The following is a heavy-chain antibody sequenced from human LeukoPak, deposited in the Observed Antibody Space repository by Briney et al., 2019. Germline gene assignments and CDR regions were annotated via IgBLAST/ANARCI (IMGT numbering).Heavy chain of an antibody. D-gene: IGHD2-15*01. J-gene: IGHJ3*02. CDR2: ISGSGSST. V-gene: IGHV3-23*01. Sequence: GGSPRLSCAASGFTFSNYAMSWVRQAPGKGLERVSTISGSGSSTYYADSVKGRFTISRDNSRSTLYLQMDSLRAEDSAVYYCAKDPPRGSGDAFDIWGQGTGVTVSS. CDR1: GFTFSNYA. CDR3: AKDPPRGSGDAFDI.